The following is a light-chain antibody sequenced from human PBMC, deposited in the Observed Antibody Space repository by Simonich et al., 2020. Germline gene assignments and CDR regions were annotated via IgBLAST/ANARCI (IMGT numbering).Light chain of an antibody. Sequence: EIVLTQSPGTLSLSPGERATLSCRASQSVSRSYLAWYQQKPGLAPRLLLYDASSRATGIPDRFSGSGSGTDFTLTISRLEPEDFAVYYCQQYGSSPGTFGQGTKVEIK. CDR2: DAS. CDR3: QQYGSSPGT. J-gene: IGKJ1*01. CDR1: QSVSRSY. V-gene: IGKV3D-20*01.